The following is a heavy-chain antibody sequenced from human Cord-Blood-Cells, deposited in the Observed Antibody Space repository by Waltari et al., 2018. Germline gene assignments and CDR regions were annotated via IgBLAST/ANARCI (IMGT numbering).Heavy chain of an antibody. V-gene: IGHV4-39*07. Sequence: QLQLQESGPGLVKPSETLSLTCTVSGGSISSSSYYWGWIRQPPGKGLEWIGSIYYSGGTYYHPSLKSRGTMSVDTSKNQFSLKLSAVTAADTAVYYCAGSIAAASYYFDYWGQGTLVTVSS. J-gene: IGHJ4*02. D-gene: IGHD6-13*01. CDR3: AGSIAAASYYFDY. CDR2: IYYSGGT. CDR1: GGSISSSSYY.